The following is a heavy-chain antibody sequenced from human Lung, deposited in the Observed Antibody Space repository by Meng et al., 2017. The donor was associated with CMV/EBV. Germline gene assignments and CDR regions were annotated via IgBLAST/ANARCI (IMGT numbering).Heavy chain of an antibody. CDR2: INPNSGGT. Sequence: ASXXVSXKASGYPFTGYYIHWVRQAPGQGLEWMGWINPNSGGTNYAQKFQGRVTLTRDTSITTAYMELRRLRSDDTAVYYCARSFYGGNSRDAFDMWGQGKXVTVSS. CDR3: ARSFYGGNSRDAFDM. V-gene: IGHV1-2*02. CDR1: GYPFTGYY. J-gene: IGHJ3*02. D-gene: IGHD4-23*01.